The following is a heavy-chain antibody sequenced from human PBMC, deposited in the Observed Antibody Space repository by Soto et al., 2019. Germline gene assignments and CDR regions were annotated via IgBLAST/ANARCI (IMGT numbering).Heavy chain of an antibody. J-gene: IGHJ3*02. D-gene: IGHD2-21*02. Sequence: GESLKISCAASGFTVSGNYMSWVRQAPGKGLECVSVIYSDGSTYYADSVKGRFTISRDNSKNTLYLQMNSLRAEDTAVYYCAKGGIVVVTAIPGDAFDIWGQGTMVT. CDR1: GFTVSGNY. V-gene: IGHV3-53*01. CDR3: AKGGIVVVTAIPGDAFDI. CDR2: IYSDGST.